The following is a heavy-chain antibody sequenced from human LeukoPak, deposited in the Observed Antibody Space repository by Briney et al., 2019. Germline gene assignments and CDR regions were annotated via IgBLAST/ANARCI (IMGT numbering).Heavy chain of an antibody. V-gene: IGHV1-2*02. CDR2: INPNSGGT. CDR1: GYTFTGYY. CDR3: ARVGSGDSGYDYVDY. J-gene: IGHJ4*02. D-gene: IGHD5-12*01. Sequence: ASVKVSCKASGYTFTGYYMHWVRQAPGQGLEWMGWINPNSGGTNYAQKFQGRVTMTRDASISTAYMELSRLRSDDTAVYYCARVGSGDSGYDYVDYWGQGTLVTVSS.